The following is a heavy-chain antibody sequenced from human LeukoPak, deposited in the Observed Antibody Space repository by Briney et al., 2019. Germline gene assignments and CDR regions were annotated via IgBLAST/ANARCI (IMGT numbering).Heavy chain of an antibody. J-gene: IGHJ6*02. V-gene: IGHV4-34*01. D-gene: IGHD3-3*01. CDR2: INHSGST. CDR3: ARHAGDTIFGVVMIYYGMDV. CDR1: GGSFSGYY. Sequence: SETLSLTCAVYGGSFSGYYWSWIRQPPGKGLEWIGEINHSGSTNYNPSLKSRVTISVDTSKNQFSLKLSSVTAADTAVYYCARHAGDTIFGVVMIYYGMDVWGQGTTVTVSS.